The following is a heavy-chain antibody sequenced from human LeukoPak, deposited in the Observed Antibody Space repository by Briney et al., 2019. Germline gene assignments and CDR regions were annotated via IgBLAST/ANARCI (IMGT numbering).Heavy chain of an antibody. CDR2: IIRSGSTI. V-gene: IGHV3-48*03. D-gene: IGHD2-15*01. J-gene: IGHJ6*03. CDR3: ARMGRDFYYMDV. Sequence: PGGCLTLACEAPAFSFSTREMKWVRQAPGKGPGGVSYIIRSGSTIYDADSVQGRFTTSRDNAKNLLCLQMDSLRPEDTGVYYCARMGRDFYYMDVWGKGSTVTVSS. CDR1: AFSFSTRE.